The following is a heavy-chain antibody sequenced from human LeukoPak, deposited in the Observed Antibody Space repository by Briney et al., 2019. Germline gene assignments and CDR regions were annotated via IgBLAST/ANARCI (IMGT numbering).Heavy chain of an antibody. CDR2: ISYAGSSQ. D-gene: IGHD2-8*01. J-gene: IGHJ4*02. CDR3: ARDFRPCSNDFDY. CDR1: GFTFSNFG. Sequence: GGSLRLSCEVSGFTFSNFGMHWVRQAPGKGLEWVAFISYAGSSQYYADSVKGRFTISRDNSKNTLFLQMNTLRVEDTGVYYCARDFRPCSNDFDYWGQGTLVTVS. V-gene: IGHV3-30*01.